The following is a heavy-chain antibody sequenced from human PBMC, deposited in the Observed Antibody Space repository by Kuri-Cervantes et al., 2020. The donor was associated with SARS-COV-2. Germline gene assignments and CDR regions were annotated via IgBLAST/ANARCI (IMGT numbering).Heavy chain of an antibody. J-gene: IGHJ4*02. CDR3: ARGVRFLDY. CDR2: IKQDGSEK. CDR1: GFTFSSYW. D-gene: IGHD3-3*01. V-gene: IGHV3-7*01. Sequence: TCAASGFTFSSYWMSWCRQAPGKGLEWVANIKQDGSEKYYVDSVKGRFTISRVNAKNSLYLQTNSLRADDPSVYYCARGVRFLDYWGQGTLVTVSS.